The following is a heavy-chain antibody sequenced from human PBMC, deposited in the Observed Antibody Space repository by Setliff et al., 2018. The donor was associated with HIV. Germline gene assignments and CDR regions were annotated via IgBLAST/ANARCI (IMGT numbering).Heavy chain of an antibody. D-gene: IGHD2-2*01. V-gene: IGHV3-30*07. CDR1: GFAFRNYI. CDR2: ISSDGSDK. Sequence: PGGSLRLSCAASGFAFRNYIFHWVRQAPGKGLEWVAIISSDGSDKNYADSVKGRFTISRDDSRDILYLQMNSLKTEDTAVYYCTTDLPYGYHNDYWGPGTLVTVSS. J-gene: IGHJ4*02. CDR3: TTDLPYGYHNDY.